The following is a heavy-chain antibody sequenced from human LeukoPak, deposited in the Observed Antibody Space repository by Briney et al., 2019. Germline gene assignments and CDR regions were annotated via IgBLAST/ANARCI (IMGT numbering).Heavy chain of an antibody. CDR1: GGSFSGYY. CDR2: INHSGST. Sequence: PSETLSLTCAVYGGSFSGYYWSWIRQPPGKGLEWIGEINHSGSTNYNPSLKSRVTISVDTSKNQFSLKLSSVTAADTAVYYCARDGGGYYDSSGPIDAFDIWGQGTMVTVSS. D-gene: IGHD3-22*01. V-gene: IGHV4-34*01. CDR3: ARDGGGYYDSSGPIDAFDI. J-gene: IGHJ3*02.